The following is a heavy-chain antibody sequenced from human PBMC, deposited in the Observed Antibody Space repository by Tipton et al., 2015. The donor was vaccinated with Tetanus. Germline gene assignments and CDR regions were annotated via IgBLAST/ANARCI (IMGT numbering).Heavy chain of an antibody. CDR1: GGSFSGYY. CDR3: ARGSTSSLYGMDV. V-gene: IGHV4-34*01. CDR2: INHSGST. J-gene: IGHJ6*02. D-gene: IGHD2-2*01. Sequence: TLSLTCAVYGGSFSGYYWSWIRQPPGKGLEWIGEINHSGSTNYNPSLKSRVTISVDTSKNQFSLKLSSVTAADTAVYYCARGSTSSLYGMDVWGQGTTVTVSS.